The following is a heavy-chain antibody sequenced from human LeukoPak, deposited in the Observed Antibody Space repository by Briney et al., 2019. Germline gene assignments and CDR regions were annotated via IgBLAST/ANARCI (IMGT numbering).Heavy chain of an antibody. CDR1: GFTFSGYG. Sequence: GGSLRLSCAASGFTFSGYGMHWVRQAPGKGLEWVAYISYDGIYKNYTDSVKGRFTIARDNSKTTLYLQMISLRPEDSAVYFCAKDRSTGWYAGFDFWGQGTLVTVSS. CDR2: ISYDGIYK. J-gene: IGHJ5*01. V-gene: IGHV3-30*18. D-gene: IGHD6-19*01. CDR3: AKDRSTGWYAGFDF.